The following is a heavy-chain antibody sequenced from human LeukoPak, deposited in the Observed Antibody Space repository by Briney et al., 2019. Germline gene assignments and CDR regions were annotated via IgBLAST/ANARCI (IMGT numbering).Heavy chain of an antibody. CDR3: ARSTIAVTGKRSGRGDY. Sequence: GGSLRLSCAASGFTFSSYGMHWVRQAPGKGLEWVANIKQDGSEKDYVDSVKGRFTISRDNAKNSLYLQMKSLRAEDTAVYYCARSTIAVTGKRSGRGDYWGQGTLVTVSS. D-gene: IGHD6-19*01. J-gene: IGHJ4*02. CDR1: GFTFSSYG. CDR2: IKQDGSEK. V-gene: IGHV3-7*01.